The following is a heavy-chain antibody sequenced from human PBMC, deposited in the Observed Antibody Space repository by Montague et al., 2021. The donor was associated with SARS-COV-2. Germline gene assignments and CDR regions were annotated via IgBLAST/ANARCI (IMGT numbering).Heavy chain of an antibody. CDR3: ARTSPYSGSYKEFDY. Sequence: PALVKPTQTVTLTCTFSGFSLKTPGMCVSWIRQPPGKALEWLARIDLDGDKDFSTSLKTRLTVSRDTSKNQVVLTMTNMDPGDTATYYCARTSPYSGSYKEFDYWGQGVLVTVSS. CDR1: GFSLKTPGMC. V-gene: IGHV2-70*11. J-gene: IGHJ4*02. CDR2: IDLDGDK. D-gene: IGHD1-26*01.